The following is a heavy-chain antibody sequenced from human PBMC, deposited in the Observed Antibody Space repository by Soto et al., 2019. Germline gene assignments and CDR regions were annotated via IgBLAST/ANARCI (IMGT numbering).Heavy chain of an antibody. J-gene: IGHJ4*02. CDR1: GFTVSSDY. CDR3: ARGVEADY. CDR2: IYSGGST. D-gene: IGHD2-15*01. Sequence: GGSLRLSGAASGFTVSSDYMSWVRQAPGKGLEGVSVIYSGGSTYYADSVKARFTISRDNPKKTLYLQMNSPRAEDTAVYYCARGVEADYWGQGTLVTVSS. V-gene: IGHV3-66*01.